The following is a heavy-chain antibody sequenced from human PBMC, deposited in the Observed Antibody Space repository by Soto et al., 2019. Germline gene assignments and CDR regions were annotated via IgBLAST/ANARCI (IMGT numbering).Heavy chain of an antibody. CDR2: INAGNGNT. J-gene: IGHJ6*03. D-gene: IGHD3-10*01. Sequence: GASVKVSCKASGYTFTSYAMHWVRQAPGQRLEWMGWINAGNGNTKYSQKFQGRVTITRDTSASTAYMELSSLRSEDTAVYYCARDSAPDHNYYYYYYMDVWGEGTTVTVSS. V-gene: IGHV1-3*01. CDR1: GYTFTSYA. CDR3: ARDSAPDHNYYYYYYMDV.